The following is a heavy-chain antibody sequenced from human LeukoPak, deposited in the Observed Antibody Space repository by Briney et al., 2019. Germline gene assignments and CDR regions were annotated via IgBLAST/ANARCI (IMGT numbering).Heavy chain of an antibody. Sequence: SVKVSCKASGGTFSSYAISWVRQAPGQGLEWMGGIIPIFGTANYAQKFQGRVTITTDESTSTAYMELSSLRSEDTAVYYCAWYLDYQFRNWFDPWGQGTLVTVSS. J-gene: IGHJ5*02. V-gene: IGHV1-69*05. D-gene: IGHD4-23*01. CDR2: IIPIFGTA. CDR3: AWYLDYQFRNWFDP. CDR1: GGTFSSYA.